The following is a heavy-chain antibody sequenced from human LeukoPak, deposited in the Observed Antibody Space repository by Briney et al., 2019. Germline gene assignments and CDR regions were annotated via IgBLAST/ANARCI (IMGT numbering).Heavy chain of an antibody. CDR3: APEDGHNPNLGFDY. V-gene: IGHV3-30*03. Sequence: GRSLRLSCAASGFSFSSYGMHWVRQAPGKGLEWVAVISYDGRNKYYADSVKGRFTISRDTSKNTLYLQMNSLRAEDTAVYYCAPEDGHNPNLGFDYWGQGTLVTVSS. D-gene: IGHD5-24*01. CDR1: GFSFSSYG. J-gene: IGHJ4*02. CDR2: ISYDGRNK.